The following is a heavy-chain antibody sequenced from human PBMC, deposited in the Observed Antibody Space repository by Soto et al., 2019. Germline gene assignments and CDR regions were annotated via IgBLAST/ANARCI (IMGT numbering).Heavy chain of an antibody. D-gene: IGHD2-15*01. CDR1: GYSFTIYW. J-gene: IGHJ4*02. CDR2: IYPVDSDT. V-gene: IGHV5-51*01. Sequence: PGESLKISCKGSGYSFTIYWIGWVRQMPGKGLEWMGIIYPVDSDTRYNPSFQGQVTISADQSITTAYLQWSSLRASDTAIYYCASGSRDCSGGSCYSHWGQGTLVTVSS. CDR3: ASGSRDCSGGSCYSH.